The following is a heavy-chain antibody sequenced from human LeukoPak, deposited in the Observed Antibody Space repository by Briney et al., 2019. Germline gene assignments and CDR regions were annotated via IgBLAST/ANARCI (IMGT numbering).Heavy chain of an antibody. CDR1: GFTFSSYA. V-gene: IGHV3-23*01. CDR3: ASHEREYYYDSSGYLGY. D-gene: IGHD3-22*01. Sequence: GGSLRLSCAASGFTFSSYAMSWVRQAPGKGLEWVSAISGSGGSTYYADSVKGRFTISRDNSKNTLYRQMNSLRAEDTAVYYCASHEREYYYDSSGYLGYWGQGTLVTVSS. CDR2: ISGSGGST. J-gene: IGHJ4*02.